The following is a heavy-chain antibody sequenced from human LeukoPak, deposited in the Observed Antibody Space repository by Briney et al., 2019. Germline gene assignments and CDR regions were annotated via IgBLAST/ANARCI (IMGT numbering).Heavy chain of an antibody. D-gene: IGHD2-2*01. CDR2: ISSSSSYI. V-gene: IGHV3-21*01. J-gene: IGHJ4*02. CDR3: AREVPAGAFDY. Sequence: GGSLRLSCAASGFTFSSYSMNWVRQAPGRGLEWVSSISSSSSYIYYADSVKGRFTISRDNAKNSLYLQMNSLRAEDTAVYYCAREVPAGAFDYWGQGTLVTVSS. CDR1: GFTFSSYS.